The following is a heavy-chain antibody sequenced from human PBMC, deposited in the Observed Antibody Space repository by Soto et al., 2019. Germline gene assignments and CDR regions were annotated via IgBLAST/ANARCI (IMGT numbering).Heavy chain of an antibody. CDR1: GFTFDDYG. CDR2: INWNGGST. CDR3: ARGALRGSSRSYYYYGMDV. V-gene: IGHV3-20*04. Sequence: EVQLVESGGGVVRPGGSLRLSCAASGFTFDDYGMSWVRQAPGKGLEWVSGINWNGGSTGYADSVKGRFTISRDNAKNSLYLQMNSLRAEDTALYYCARGALRGSSRSYYYYGMDVWGQGTTVTVSS. J-gene: IGHJ6*02. D-gene: IGHD6-6*01.